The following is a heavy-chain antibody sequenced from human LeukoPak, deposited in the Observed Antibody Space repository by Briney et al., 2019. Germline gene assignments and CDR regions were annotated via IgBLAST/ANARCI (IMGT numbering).Heavy chain of an antibody. CDR1: GFTFSSNA. CDR2: ISTSSSYI. V-gene: IGHV3-21*01. CDR3: ARSFRGHYDSSGYDY. D-gene: IGHD3-22*01. J-gene: IGHJ4*02. Sequence: GGSLRLSCAASGFTFSSNAMNWVRQAPGKGLEWVSSISTSSSYIYYADSVKGRFTISRDNAKNSLYLQMNSLRAEDTAVYSCARSFRGHYDSSGYDYWGQGTLVTVSS.